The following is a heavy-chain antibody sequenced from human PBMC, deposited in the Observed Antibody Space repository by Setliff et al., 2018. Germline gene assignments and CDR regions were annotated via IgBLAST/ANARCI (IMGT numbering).Heavy chain of an antibody. CDR2: IYPGDSDT. Sequence: HGESLKISCKGSGYSFTSYWIGWVRQMPGKGLEWMGIIYPGDSDTRYSPSFQGQVTISADKSISTAYLQWSSLKASDTAMYYCAGIGIPVDVGYNWNYCWFDPWGQGTLVTVSS. V-gene: IGHV5-51*01. D-gene: IGHD1-7*01. CDR1: GYSFTSYW. CDR3: AGIGIPVDVGYNWNYCWFDP. J-gene: IGHJ5*02.